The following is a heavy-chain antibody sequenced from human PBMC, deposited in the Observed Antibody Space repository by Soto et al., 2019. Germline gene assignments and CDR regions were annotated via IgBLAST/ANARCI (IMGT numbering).Heavy chain of an antibody. J-gene: IGHJ5*02. V-gene: IGHV1-3*01. CDR2: INAGNGNT. CDR3: ARDARRFLAPHRNWFDP. CDR1: GYTFTSYA. D-gene: IGHD3-3*01. Sequence: ASVKVSCKASGYTFTSYAMHWVRQAPGQRLEWMGWINAGNGNTKYSQKFQGRVTITRDTSASTAYMELSSLRSEDTAVYYCARDARRFLAPHRNWFDPWGQGTLVTVSS.